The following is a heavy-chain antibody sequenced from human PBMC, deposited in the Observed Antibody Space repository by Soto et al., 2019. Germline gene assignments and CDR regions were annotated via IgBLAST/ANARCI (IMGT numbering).Heavy chain of an antibody. CDR1: GFTLSDHY. CDR2: TKNKAQRYTT. D-gene: IGHD1-26*01. CDR3: VRWDSGNPEN. J-gene: IGHJ4*02. Sequence: EVQLVESGGGLVQPGGSLRLSCVVSGFTLSDHYIDWVRQAPGKGLEWVGRTKNKAQRYTTEYAASVKGRFTIPRDDSENSVYLQRNSLKTEDTAVYYCVRWDSGNPENWGQGTLVTVSS. V-gene: IGHV3-72*01.